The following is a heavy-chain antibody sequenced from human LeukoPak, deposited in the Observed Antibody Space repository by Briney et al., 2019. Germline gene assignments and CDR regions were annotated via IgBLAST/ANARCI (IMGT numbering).Heavy chain of an antibody. CDR1: GFTLSTYA. J-gene: IGHJ4*02. D-gene: IGHD5-12*01. CDR2: ISYDDGSYK. V-gene: IGHV3-30*04. CDR3: ARDNILATFSFDY. Sequence: GGSLRLSCAASGFTLSTYAMHWVRQAPGKGLEWVAVISYDDGSYKNYADSVKGRFTFSRDKSKNTLYLQMSSLRTEDTAVYYCARDNILATFSFDYWGQGTLVTVSS.